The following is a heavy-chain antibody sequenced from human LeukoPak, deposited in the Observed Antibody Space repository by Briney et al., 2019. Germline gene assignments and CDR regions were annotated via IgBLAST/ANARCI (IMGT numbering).Heavy chain of an antibody. CDR3: ARAQWELLLNAFDI. CDR2: IYHSGST. D-gene: IGHD1-26*01. CDR1: GGSISSSNW. Sequence: PSETLSLTCAVSGGSISSSNWWNWVRQPPGKGLEWIGEIYHSGSTNYNPSLKSRVTISVDKSKNQFSLKLSSVTAADTAVYYCARAQWELLLNAFDIWGQGTMVTVSS. J-gene: IGHJ3*02. V-gene: IGHV4-4*02.